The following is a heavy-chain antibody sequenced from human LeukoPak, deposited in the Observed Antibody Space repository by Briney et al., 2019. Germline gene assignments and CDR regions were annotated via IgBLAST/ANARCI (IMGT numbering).Heavy chain of an antibody. CDR3: ARDMDSGPDFFDY. V-gene: IGHV1-2*02. D-gene: IGHD1-26*01. CDR1: GYTFTDYY. CDR2: INPHSGGT. Sequence: ASVKVSCKASGYTFTDYYMHWVRQAPGQGLEWMGWINPHSGGTDHAQKFQGRVTMTRDTSISTAYMELSRLRSDDTAAYYCARDMDSGPDFFDYWGLGTLATVSS. J-gene: IGHJ4*02.